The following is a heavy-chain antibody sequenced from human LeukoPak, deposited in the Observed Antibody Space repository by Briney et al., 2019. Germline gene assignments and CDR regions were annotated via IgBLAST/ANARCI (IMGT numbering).Heavy chain of an antibody. CDR1: GFTFSRNA. CDR2: INHSGST. J-gene: IGHJ5*02. CDR3: ARGRFGLVRSFDP. D-gene: IGHD3/OR15-3a*01. Sequence: GSLRLSCAASGFTFSRNAMSWIRQPPGKGLEWIGEINHSGSTNYNPSLKSRVTISVDTSKNQFSLKLSSVTAADTAVYYCARGRFGLVRSFDPWGQGTLVTVSS. V-gene: IGHV4-34*01.